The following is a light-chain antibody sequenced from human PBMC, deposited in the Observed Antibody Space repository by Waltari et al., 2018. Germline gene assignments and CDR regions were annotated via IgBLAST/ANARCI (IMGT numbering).Light chain of an antibody. CDR1: NITRKT. J-gene: IGLJ2*01. CDR3: QVWDSSGDHPV. CDR2: DDT. Sequence: SYVLTQPPSVSVAPGKTARTSCAGQNITRKTVHWYQQRPGQAPVLVIHDDTVRPSGIPDRISGSDTATLTIARVEAGDEADYYCQVWDSSGDHPVFGGGTRLTVL. V-gene: IGLV3-21*03.